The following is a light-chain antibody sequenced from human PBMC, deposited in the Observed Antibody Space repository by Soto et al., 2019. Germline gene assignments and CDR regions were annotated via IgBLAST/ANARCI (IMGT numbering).Light chain of an antibody. J-gene: IGKJ5*01. CDR3: QQFNSYPIA. CDR2: AAS. Sequence: DIQMTQSPSSLSTSVGDRVTITCRASQSISIHLNWYQQKPGKAPKLLIYAASTLQSGVPSRFSGSGSGTEFTLTIGGLQPDDFATYYCQQFNSYPIAFGQGTRLEIK. V-gene: IGKV1-9*01. CDR1: QSISIH.